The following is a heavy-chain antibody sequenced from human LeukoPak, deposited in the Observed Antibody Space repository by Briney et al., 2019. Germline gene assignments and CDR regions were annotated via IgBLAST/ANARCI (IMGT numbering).Heavy chain of an antibody. Sequence: KPSETLSITCAVYGGSFSGYYWSWIRQPPGKGLEWIGEINHSGSTNYNPSLKSRVTISVDTSKNQFSLKLSSVTAADTAVYYCARGLWFGELSSWGKGTTVTVSS. CDR1: GGSFSGYY. D-gene: IGHD3-10*01. CDR3: ARGLWFGELSS. J-gene: IGHJ6*04. CDR2: INHSGST. V-gene: IGHV4-34*01.